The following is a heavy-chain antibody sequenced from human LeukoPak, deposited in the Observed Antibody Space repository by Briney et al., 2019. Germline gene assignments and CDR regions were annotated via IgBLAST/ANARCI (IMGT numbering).Heavy chain of an antibody. CDR3: ARDREIWLPHNWFDP. V-gene: IGHV3-7*01. J-gene: IGHJ5*02. D-gene: IGHD5-24*01. CDR1: GFTFSSYW. Sequence: GGSLRLSCAASGFTFSSYWMSWVRQAPGKGLEWVANIKQDGSEEYYVDSVKGRFTISRDNGKNSLFLQMTSLRAGDTAVYYCARDREIWLPHNWFDPWGQGTLVAVSS. CDR2: IKQDGSEE.